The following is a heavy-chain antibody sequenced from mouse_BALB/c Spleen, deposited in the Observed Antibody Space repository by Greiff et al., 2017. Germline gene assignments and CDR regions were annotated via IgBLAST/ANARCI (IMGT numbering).Heavy chain of an antibody. D-gene: IGHD1-1*01. J-gene: IGHJ2*01. V-gene: IGHV5-12-1*01. CDR1: GFAFSSYD. Sequence: DVKLVESGGGLVKPGGSLKLSCAASGFAFSSYDMSWVRQTPEKRLEWVAYISSGGGSTYYPDTVKGRFTISRDNAKNTLYLQMSSLKSEDTAMYYCARRTTVVSFDYWGQGTTLTVSS. CDR2: ISSGGGST. CDR3: ARRTTVVSFDY.